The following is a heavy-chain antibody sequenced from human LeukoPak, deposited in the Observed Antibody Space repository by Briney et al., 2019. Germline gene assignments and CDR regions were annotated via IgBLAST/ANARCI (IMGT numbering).Heavy chain of an antibody. CDR2: TYYRSKWYK. V-gene: IGHV6-1*01. Sequence: SQTLSLTCAISGDSVSSNSATWNWIRQSPSRGLEWLGRTYYRSKWYKYYAVSVKGRITINPDTSKNQFSLQLNSVTPEDTAVYYCAKEEQQLISHGFDYWGQGTLVTVSS. J-gene: IGHJ4*02. D-gene: IGHD6-13*01. CDR3: AKEEQQLISHGFDY. CDR1: GDSVSSNSAT.